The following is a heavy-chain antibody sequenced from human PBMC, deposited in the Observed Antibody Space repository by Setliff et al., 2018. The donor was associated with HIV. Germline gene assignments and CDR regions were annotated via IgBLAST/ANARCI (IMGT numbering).Heavy chain of an antibody. J-gene: IGHJ6*04. CDR1: GFTFSYYW. CDR3: VTFVVEDV. V-gene: IGHV3-74*01. D-gene: IGHD2-2*01. Sequence: PSETLSLSCETSGFTFSYYWMHWVRQAPGKGLMWVAHIGSDGTTVTYADSVKGRFTISRDNAKNTLYLQMNSLGVEDTAVYYCVTFVVEDVWGKGTTVTVSS. CDR2: IGSDGTTV.